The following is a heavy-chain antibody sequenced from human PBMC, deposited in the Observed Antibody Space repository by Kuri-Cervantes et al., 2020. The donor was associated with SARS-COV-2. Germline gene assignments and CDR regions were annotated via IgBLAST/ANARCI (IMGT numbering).Heavy chain of an antibody. CDR2: INWNGGST. CDR3: AKGSASWASYIDN. D-gene: IGHD2-2*01. CDR1: GFTFDDYG. V-gene: IGHV3-20*04. J-gene: IGHJ4*02. Sequence: GESLKISCAASGFTFDDYGMSWVRQAPGRGLEWVSGINWNGGSTGYADSVKGRFTISRDSSKNTLYLQMNSLRAEDTAVYYCAKGSASWASYIDNWGQGTLVTVSS.